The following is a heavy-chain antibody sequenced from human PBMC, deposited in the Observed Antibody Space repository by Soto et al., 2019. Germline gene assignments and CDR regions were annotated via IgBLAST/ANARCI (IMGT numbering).Heavy chain of an antibody. D-gene: IGHD1-26*01. V-gene: IGHV3-33*01. CDR1: GLPFSASG. Sequence: QAQLVESGGGVVQSGRSLRLSCAASGLPFSASGMHWVRQAPGKGLEWVAMIWSDGSKEYYADSVKGRFTITRDNSKNMIFLQMDSLRAEDTAVYYCARDKGTTCLDTWGQGNMVTVSS. J-gene: IGHJ5*02. CDR2: IWSDGSKE. CDR3: ARDKGTTCLDT.